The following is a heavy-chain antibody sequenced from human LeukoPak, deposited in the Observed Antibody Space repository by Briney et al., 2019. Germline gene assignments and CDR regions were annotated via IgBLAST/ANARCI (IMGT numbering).Heavy chain of an antibody. CDR1: GYTFTSYY. CDR2: INPSGGST. D-gene: IGHD5-18*01. CDR3: ARDRKSGYSYGYDGGDY. J-gene: IGHJ4*02. Sequence: VSVKVSCKASGYTFTSYYMHWVRQAPGQGLEWMGIINPSGGSTSYAQKFQGRVTMTRDMSTSTVYMELSSLRSEDTAVYYCARDRKSGYSYGYDGGDYWGQGTLVTVSS. V-gene: IGHV1-46*01.